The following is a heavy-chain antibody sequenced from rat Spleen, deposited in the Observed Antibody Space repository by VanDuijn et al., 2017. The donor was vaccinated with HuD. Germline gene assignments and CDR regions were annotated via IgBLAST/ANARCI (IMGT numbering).Heavy chain of an antibody. CDR3: ARGGVFRF. J-gene: IGHJ2*01. CDR2: ITNASGRN. Sequence: EVQLLESGGGLVQPGGSLKLSCVASGFTFNNYWMTLIRQAPGKGLEWVASITNASGRNYYPDSVKGRFTIPRDTAQNTLYLQMNSLRSEDTATYYCARGGVFRFWGQGVMVTVSS. V-gene: IGHV5-31*01. D-gene: IGHD5-1*01. CDR1: GFTFNNYW.